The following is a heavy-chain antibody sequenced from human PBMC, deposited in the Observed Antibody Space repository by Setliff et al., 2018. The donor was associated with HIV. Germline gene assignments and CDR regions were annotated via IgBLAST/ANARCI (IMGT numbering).Heavy chain of an antibody. CDR3: ARGRVTIFGVTYYTKDAFDI. V-gene: IGHV4-39*07. Sequence: PSETLSLTCTVSGGSISNSSYYWGWIRQPPGKGLEWIGSIYYSGSTNYNPSLKSRVTISVDTSKNQFSLKLSSVTAVDTAVYYCARGRVTIFGVTYYTKDAFDIWGQGTMVTVSS. J-gene: IGHJ3*02. D-gene: IGHD3-3*01. CDR2: IYYSGST. CDR1: GGSISNSSYY.